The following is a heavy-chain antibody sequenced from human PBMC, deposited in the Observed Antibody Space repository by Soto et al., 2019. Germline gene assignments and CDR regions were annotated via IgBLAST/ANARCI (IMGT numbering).Heavy chain of an antibody. J-gene: IGHJ3*02. V-gene: IGHV3-11*06. CDR2: ISSSSSYT. CDR1: GFTFSDYY. D-gene: IGHD3-22*01. CDR3: ARDTRRRPLSSGYYSVSAFDI. Sequence: PEGSLRLSCAASGFTFSDYYMSWIRQAPVKELEWVSYISSSSSYTKYADSVKGRFTISRDNPKNSLYLQMNSLRAEDTAVYYCARDTRRRPLSSGYYSVSAFDILCQGTMVAVSS.